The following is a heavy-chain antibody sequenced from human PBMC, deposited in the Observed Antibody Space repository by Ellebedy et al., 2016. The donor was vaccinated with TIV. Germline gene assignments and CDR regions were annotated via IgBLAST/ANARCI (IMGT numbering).Heavy chain of an antibody. J-gene: IGHJ3*02. V-gene: IGHV3-7*01. D-gene: IGHD4-17*01. CDR3: ATDGSYGDYRSPTHAFVM. CDR2: INQDGSDK. CDR1: RFSFSSYW. Sequence: GESLKISCAASRFSFSSYWMSWVRQSPGKGLEWVANINQDGSDKYYVDSVQGRFTISRDNARNSLNLQMNSVRAEDAAVYYCATDGSYGDYRSPTHAFVMWGQGTMVIVSS.